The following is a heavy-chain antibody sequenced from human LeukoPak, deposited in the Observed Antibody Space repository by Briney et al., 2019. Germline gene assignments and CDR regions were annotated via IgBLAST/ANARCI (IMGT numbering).Heavy chain of an antibody. D-gene: IGHD3-10*01. V-gene: IGHV4-59*01. J-gene: IGHJ5*02. CDR1: GGSISSYY. CDR3: ARGGSRITMVRGVDNWFDP. CDR2: IYSSGST. Sequence: PSETLSLTCGVSGGSISSYYWSWIRQAPGKGLEWIGYIYSSGSTNYNPSLKGRLTISVDTSKNHFSLRLRSVTAADTAVYYCARGGSRITMVRGVDNWFDPWGQGTLVTVSS.